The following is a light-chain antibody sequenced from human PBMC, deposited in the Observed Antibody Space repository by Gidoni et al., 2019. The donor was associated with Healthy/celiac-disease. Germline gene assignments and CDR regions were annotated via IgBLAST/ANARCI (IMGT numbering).Light chain of an antibody. Sequence: DIQLPPSPSSLSASVGDRVTITCRASQSISSYLNWYQQKPGKAPKLLIYAASSLQSGVPSRFSGSGSGTDFTLTISSLQPEDFATYYCQQSYSPYTFGQGTKLEIK. J-gene: IGKJ2*01. CDR1: QSISSY. CDR3: QQSYSPYT. V-gene: IGKV1-39*01. CDR2: AAS.